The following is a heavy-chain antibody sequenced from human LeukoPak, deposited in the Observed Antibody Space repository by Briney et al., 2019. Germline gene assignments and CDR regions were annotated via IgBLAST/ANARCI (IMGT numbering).Heavy chain of an antibody. CDR1: GYTFTSYY. V-gene: IGHV1-69*13. CDR2: IIPIFGTA. J-gene: IGHJ6*02. D-gene: IGHD3-10*01. Sequence: SVKVSCKASGYTFTSYYMHWVRQAPGQGLEWMGGIIPIFGTANYAQKFQGRVTITADESTSTAYMELSSLRSEDTAVYYCARALHRSRVIRYYYGMDVWGQGTTVTVSS. CDR3: ARALHRSRVIRYYYGMDV.